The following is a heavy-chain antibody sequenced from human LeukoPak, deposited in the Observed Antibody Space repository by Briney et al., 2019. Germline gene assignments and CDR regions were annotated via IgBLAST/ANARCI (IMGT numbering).Heavy chain of an antibody. CDR1: GDFISSSSYY. CDR3: ARHGGYSSGWWGGAFDI. Sequence: SETLSLTCTVSGDFISSSSYYWGWIRQPPGKGLEWIGTIYYSGSTYYNPSLRSRVTISVVTSNNQFSLKLSSVTASDTAVYYCARHGGYSSGWWGGAFDIWGQGTMVTVSS. CDR2: IYYSGST. J-gene: IGHJ3*02. D-gene: IGHD6-19*01. V-gene: IGHV4-39*01.